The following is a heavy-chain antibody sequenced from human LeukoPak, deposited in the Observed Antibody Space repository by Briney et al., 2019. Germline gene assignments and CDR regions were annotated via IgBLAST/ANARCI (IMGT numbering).Heavy chain of an antibody. CDR1: GGSFSGYY. J-gene: IGHJ4*02. D-gene: IGHD6-19*01. Sequence: SETLSLTCAVYGGSFSGYYWSWIRQPPGKGLEWIGEINHSGGTNYNPSLKSRVTISVDTSKNQFSLKLSSVTAADTAVYYCARYRRGGWYDYWGQGTLVTVSS. CDR2: INHSGGT. V-gene: IGHV4-34*01. CDR3: ARYRRGGWYDY.